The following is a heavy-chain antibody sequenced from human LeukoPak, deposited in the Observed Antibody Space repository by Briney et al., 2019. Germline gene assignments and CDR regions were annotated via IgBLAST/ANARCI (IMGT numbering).Heavy chain of an antibody. Sequence: SETLSLTCAVSGGAFSNYFWTWIRQPPGKGLEWIAEINDSGSTNSNSSLRSRVAISLDTSKNQFSLRPTSVTAADTAVYYCARGQYCSTTTCYSARRYFWGQGTLVTVSS. D-gene: IGHD2-2*01. CDR1: GGAFSNYF. V-gene: IGHV4-34*01. CDR2: INDSGST. CDR3: ARGQYCSTTTCYSARRYF. J-gene: IGHJ4*02.